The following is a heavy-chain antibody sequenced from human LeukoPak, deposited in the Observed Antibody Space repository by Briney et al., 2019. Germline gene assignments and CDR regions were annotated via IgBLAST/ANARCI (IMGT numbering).Heavy chain of an antibody. Sequence: GGSLRLSCAASGFTFSSYGMTWVRQTPGKGLEWVSAISSGGTTYYADSVQGRFTISRDNSKNTLYLQISSLRAEDTAVYYCAKAVLTGYYLDSWGQGTLVTVSS. J-gene: IGHJ4*02. CDR3: AKAVLTGYYLDS. CDR1: GFTFSSYG. V-gene: IGHV3-23*01. CDR2: ISSGGTT. D-gene: IGHD3-9*01.